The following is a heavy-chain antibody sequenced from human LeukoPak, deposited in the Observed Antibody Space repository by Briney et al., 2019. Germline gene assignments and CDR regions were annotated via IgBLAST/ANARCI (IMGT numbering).Heavy chain of an antibody. CDR2: IYPGDSDT. V-gene: IGHV5-51*01. CDR1: GYSFTSYW. J-gene: IGHJ4*02. Sequence: TAGESLQISCKGSGYSFTSYWIGWGRQLPGKGLEWMGIIYPGDSDTRYSPSFQGQVTISADKSISTAYLQWSSLKASDTAMYYCARLPTKGSIDYWGQGTLVTVSS. CDR3: ARLPTKGSIDY.